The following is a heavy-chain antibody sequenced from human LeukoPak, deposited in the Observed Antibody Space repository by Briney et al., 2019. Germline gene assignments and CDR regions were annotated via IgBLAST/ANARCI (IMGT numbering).Heavy chain of an antibody. D-gene: IGHD6-19*01. V-gene: IGHV3-33*06. CDR1: GFTFRRHG. CDR2: IWYDGSNK. CDR3: AKDRSWMGVAGSIY. J-gene: IGHJ4*02. Sequence: GGSLRLSCAASGFTFRRHGMHWVRQAPGKGLAWVAVIWYDGSNKYYADSVKGRFTISRDNSKNTLYLQMNSLRVEDTAVYYCAKDRSWMGVAGSIYWGQGTLVTVSS.